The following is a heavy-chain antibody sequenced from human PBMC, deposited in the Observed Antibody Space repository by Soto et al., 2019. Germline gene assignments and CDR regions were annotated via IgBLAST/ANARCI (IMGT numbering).Heavy chain of an antibody. CDR2: IYYSGST. J-gene: IGHJ1*01. V-gene: IGHV4-39*01. Sequence: QLQLQESGPGLVKPSETLSLTCTVSGGSISSSSYYWGWMRQPPGKGLEWIGSIYYSGSTYYNPSLKSRVTISIDTSKNQFSLKLSSVTAADTAVYYCARLGVFLEWLLSPEYFQHWGQGTLVAVS. CDR3: ARLGVFLEWLLSPEYFQH. D-gene: IGHD3-3*01. CDR1: GGSISSSSYY.